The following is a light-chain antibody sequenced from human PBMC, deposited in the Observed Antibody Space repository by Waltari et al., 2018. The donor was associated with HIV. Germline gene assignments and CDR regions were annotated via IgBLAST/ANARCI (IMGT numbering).Light chain of an antibody. Sequence: DIQMTQSPSSLSASVGDRVIITCRASQSISTYLNWYQQKPGKAPKLLIYAASNLQSGVPSGFRGGGSGTDFSLTISSPQPEDFATYYCQQGYSSPYTFGQGTKVEIK. CDR1: QSISTY. CDR2: AAS. J-gene: IGKJ2*01. CDR3: QQGYSSPYT. V-gene: IGKV1-39*01.